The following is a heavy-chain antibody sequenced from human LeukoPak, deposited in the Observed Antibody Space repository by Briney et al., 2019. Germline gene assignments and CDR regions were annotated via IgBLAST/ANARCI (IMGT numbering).Heavy chain of an antibody. V-gene: IGHV4-59*08. CDR1: GGSINSYY. CDR2: IYYSGTT. Sequence: SETLSLTCTVSGGSINSYYWNRIRQPPGKGLEWIGYIYYSGTTNYNPSLKSRVIISVDTSKNQFSLKLSSVTAADTAVYYCARHDGSTWDAFDIWGQGTMVTDSS. D-gene: IGHD5-24*01. CDR3: ARHDGSTWDAFDI. J-gene: IGHJ3*02.